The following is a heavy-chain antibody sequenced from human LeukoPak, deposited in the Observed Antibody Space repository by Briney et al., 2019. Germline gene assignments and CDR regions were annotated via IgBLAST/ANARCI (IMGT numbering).Heavy chain of an antibody. V-gene: IGHV3-23*01. J-gene: IGHJ4*02. CDR3: AKGSSYSSDYYFDY. D-gene: IGHD6-19*01. CDR1: GFTSSSYV. CDR2: ISGSGAST. Sequence: GGSLRLSCAASGFTSSSYVMGWVRQAPGKGLEWVSSISGSGASTYYADSVRGRFTISRDNSKDTLYLQMSSLRADDTAIYFCAKGSSYSSDYYFDYWGQGTLVTVSS.